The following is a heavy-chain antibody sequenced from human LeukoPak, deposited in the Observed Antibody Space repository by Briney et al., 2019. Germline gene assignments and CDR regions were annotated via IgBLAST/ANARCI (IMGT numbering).Heavy chain of an antibody. Sequence: GASVKVSCKASGYTFTSYYMHWVRQAPGQGLEWMGIINPSGGSTIYAQKFQGRVSMTRDTSTSRVYMELSSLRSEDTAVYYCARDQYDSSGYYYGAFDIWGQGTMVTVSS. V-gene: IGHV1-46*01. D-gene: IGHD3-22*01. J-gene: IGHJ3*02. CDR2: INPSGGST. CDR3: ARDQYDSSGYYYGAFDI. CDR1: GYTFTSYY.